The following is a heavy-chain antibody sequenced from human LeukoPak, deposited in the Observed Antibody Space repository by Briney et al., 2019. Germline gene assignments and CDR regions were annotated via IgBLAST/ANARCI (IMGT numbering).Heavy chain of an antibody. CDR3: ARDGRAVAVPYGMDV. V-gene: IGHV1-69*04. Sequence: ASVKVSCKASGDTFSSYAISWVRQAPGQGLEWMGRIIPILGIANYAQKFQGRVTITADKSTGTAYMELSSLRSEDTAVYYCARDGRAVAVPYGMDVWGQGTTVTVSS. CDR2: IIPILGIA. CDR1: GDTFSSYA. D-gene: IGHD6-19*01. J-gene: IGHJ6*02.